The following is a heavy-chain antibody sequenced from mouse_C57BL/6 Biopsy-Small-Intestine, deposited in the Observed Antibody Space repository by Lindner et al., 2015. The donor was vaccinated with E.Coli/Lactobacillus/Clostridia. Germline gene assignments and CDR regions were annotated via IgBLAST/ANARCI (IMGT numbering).Heavy chain of an antibody. Sequence: VQLQESGGGLVEPGGSLKLSCAASGFTFSDYGMHWVRQAPEKGLEWVAYISSGSSTIYYADTVKGRFTISRDNAKNTLFLQMTSLRSEDTAMYYCARPLYYSMDYWGQGTSVTVSS. D-gene: IGHD1-1*01. V-gene: IGHV5-17*01. J-gene: IGHJ4*01. CDR2: ISSGSSTI. CDR3: ARPLYYSMDY. CDR1: GFTFSDYG.